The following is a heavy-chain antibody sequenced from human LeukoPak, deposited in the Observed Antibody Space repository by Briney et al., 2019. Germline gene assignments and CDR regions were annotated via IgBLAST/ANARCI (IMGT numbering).Heavy chain of an antibody. CDR1: GFTFSSYA. CDR3: ARDNGEWRLNWFDH. Sequence: GGSLRLSCAASGFTFSSYAMHWARQAPGKGLEWVAVISYDGSNKYYADSVKGRFTISRDNSKNTLYLQMNSLRAEDTAVYYCARDNGEWRLNWFDHWGQGTLVSVSS. V-gene: IGHV3-30-3*01. CDR2: ISYDGSNK. J-gene: IGHJ5*02. D-gene: IGHD2-8*01.